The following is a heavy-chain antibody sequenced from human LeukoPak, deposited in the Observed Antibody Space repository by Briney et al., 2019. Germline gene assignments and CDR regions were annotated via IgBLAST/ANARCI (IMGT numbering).Heavy chain of an antibody. Sequence: PGGSLRLSCAASGFTFSSYAMSWVRQAPGKGLEWVSTIIGSGGNTYYADSVKGRFTISRDNSKNTLYLQMNSLRAEDTAIYYCAKESPVAATGRSWFDPWGQGTLVTVSS. J-gene: IGHJ5*02. D-gene: IGHD6-13*01. V-gene: IGHV3-23*01. CDR3: AKESPVAATGRSWFDP. CDR1: GFTFSSYA. CDR2: IIGSGGNT.